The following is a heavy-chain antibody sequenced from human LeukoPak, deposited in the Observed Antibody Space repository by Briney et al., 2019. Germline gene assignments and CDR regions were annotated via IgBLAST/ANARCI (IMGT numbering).Heavy chain of an antibody. CDR1: GGSISSYY. CDR2: IYYSGST. V-gene: IGHV4-59*01. D-gene: IGHD5-18*01. Sequence: SETLSHTCTVTGGSISSYYWSWIRQPPGKGLEWIGYIYYSGSTNYNPSLRSRVTISVDTSKNQFSLKLTSVTAADTAVYYCAGDTYGTDYWGQGTLVTVAS. J-gene: IGHJ4*02. CDR3: AGDTYGTDY.